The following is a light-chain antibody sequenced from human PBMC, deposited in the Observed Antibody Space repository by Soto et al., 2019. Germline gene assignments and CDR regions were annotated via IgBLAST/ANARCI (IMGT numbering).Light chain of an antibody. V-gene: IGKV1-5*01. CDR1: QSISSW. CDR2: DAS. Sequence: DIQMTQSPSTLSASVGDGVTMTCRASQSISSWLAWYQQKPGKAPKLLIYDASSLESGVPSRFSGTGSGTDFTLTISDLQPEDCATYYCQQTYSNRLSFGGGTKVDI. J-gene: IGKJ4*01. CDR3: QQTYSNRLS.